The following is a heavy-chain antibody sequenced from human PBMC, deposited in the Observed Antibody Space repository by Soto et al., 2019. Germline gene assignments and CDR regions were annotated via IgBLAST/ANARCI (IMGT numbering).Heavy chain of an antibody. CDR3: ERAYDYSNHFDY. Sequence: QVQLVQSGAEVKKPGSSVKVSGKASGGTFSSYAITWVRQAPGQGLEWVVGIIPIFGTANYAQKFQGRVTITADESTSTADVELSRLRSEDRAVYYGERAYDYSNHFDYWGKGTLVPVSS. CDR2: IIPIFGTA. V-gene: IGHV1-69*01. CDR1: GGTFSSYA. D-gene: IGHD4-4*01. J-gene: IGHJ4*02.